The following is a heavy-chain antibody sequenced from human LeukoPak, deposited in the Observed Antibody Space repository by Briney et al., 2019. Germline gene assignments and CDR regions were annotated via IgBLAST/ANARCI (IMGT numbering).Heavy chain of an antibody. D-gene: IGHD3-10*01. Sequence: PGGSLRLSCAASGFTFSDYYMSWIRQAPGKGLEWVSYISSNGRTKYYSDSVKGRFSITRDNAKNSLYLQMSSLRAEDTAVYYCARRPYYGSFDYWGQGTLVTVSS. CDR2: ISSNGRTK. V-gene: IGHV3-11*04. CDR1: GFTFSDYY. CDR3: ARRPYYGSFDY. J-gene: IGHJ4*02.